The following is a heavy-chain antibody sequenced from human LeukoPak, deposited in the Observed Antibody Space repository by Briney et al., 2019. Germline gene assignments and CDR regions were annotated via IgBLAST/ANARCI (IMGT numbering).Heavy chain of an antibody. CDR1: GGSFSGYY. CDR3: AREGYSYGLYYFDY. J-gene: IGHJ4*02. D-gene: IGHD5-18*01. V-gene: IGHV4-34*01. Sequence: SETLSLTCAVYGGSFSGYYWTWIRQPPGKGLEWIGEINPSGSTNYNPSLKSRVTISVDTSKNQFSLKLSSVTAADTAVYYCAREGYSYGLYYFDYWGQGTLVTVSS. CDR2: INPSGST.